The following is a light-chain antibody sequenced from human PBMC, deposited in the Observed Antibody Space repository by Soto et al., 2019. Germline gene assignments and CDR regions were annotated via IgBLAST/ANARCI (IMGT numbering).Light chain of an antibody. CDR1: SGHSSYA. J-gene: IGLJ3*02. CDR2: LNSDGSH. V-gene: IGLV4-69*01. CDR3: QTWGTGIQV. Sequence: QLVLTQSPSASASLGASVKLTCTLSSGHSSYAIAWHQQQPEKGPRYLMKLNSDGSHSKGDGIPDRFSGSSSGAERYLTFSSLQSEDEADYYCQTWGTGIQVFGGGTKVTVL.